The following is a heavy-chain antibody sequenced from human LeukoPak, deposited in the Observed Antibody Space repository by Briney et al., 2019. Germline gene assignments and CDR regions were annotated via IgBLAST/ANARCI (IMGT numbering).Heavy chain of an antibody. V-gene: IGHV1-18*01. Sequence: ASVKISCKASGYTFTSYGINWVRQAPGQGLEWMRWISVYSGNTNYAQKFQGRVTMTTDTSTSTAYMDLRSLRSDDTAVYYCARDRRGYYDSSCYVDYWGQGTLVTVSS. D-gene: IGHD3-22*01. CDR3: ARDRRGYYDSSCYVDY. CDR1: GYTFTSYG. CDR2: ISVYSGNT. J-gene: IGHJ4*02.